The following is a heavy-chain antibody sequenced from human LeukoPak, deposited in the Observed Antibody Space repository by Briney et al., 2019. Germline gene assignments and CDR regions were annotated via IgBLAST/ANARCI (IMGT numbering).Heavy chain of an antibody. CDR3: ASVNYYDSSGFNY. Sequence: GSLRLSCAASGFTFSSYAMHWVRQAPGKGLEWVAVISYDGSNKYYADSVKGRFTISRDNSTNTLYLQMNSLRAEDTAVYYCASVNYYDSSGFNYWGQGTLVTVSS. CDR2: ISYDGSNK. J-gene: IGHJ4*02. CDR1: GFTFSSYA. V-gene: IGHV3-30-3*01. D-gene: IGHD3-22*01.